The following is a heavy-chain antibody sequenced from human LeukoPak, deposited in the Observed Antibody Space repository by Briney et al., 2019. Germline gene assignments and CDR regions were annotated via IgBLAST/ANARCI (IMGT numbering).Heavy chain of an antibody. CDR2: VKSKTDGGTI. Sequence: PGGSLRLSCAASDFSLTNAWMNWVRLAPGKGLEWVGRVKSKTDGGTIDYAAPVKGRFILSREDSKNTLYLEMNSLKIEDTAVYYCTTKRVGAPAFDSWGQGTLVTVSS. CDR3: TTKRVGAPAFDS. D-gene: IGHD1-26*01. J-gene: IGHJ4*02. V-gene: IGHV3-15*07. CDR1: DFSLTNAW.